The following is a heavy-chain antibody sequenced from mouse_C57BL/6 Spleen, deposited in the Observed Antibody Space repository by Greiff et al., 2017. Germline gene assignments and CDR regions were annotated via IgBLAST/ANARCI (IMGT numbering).Heavy chain of an antibody. CDR2: INPSCGTT. V-gene: IGHV1-39*01. CDR1: GYSFTDYN. Sequence: VQLQQSGPELVKPGASVKISCKASGYSFTDYNMNWVKQSTGQSLEWIGVINPSCGTTSYNQKFKGKATLTVDQSSSTAYMQLNSLTSEDSAVYDCARSGGDDGWLFAYWGQGTLVTVSA. CDR3: ARSGGDDGWLFAY. D-gene: IGHD1-2*01. J-gene: IGHJ3*01.